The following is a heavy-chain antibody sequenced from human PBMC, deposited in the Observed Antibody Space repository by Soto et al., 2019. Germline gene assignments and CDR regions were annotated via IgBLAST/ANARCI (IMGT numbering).Heavy chain of an antibody. CDR1: GGSISSYY. CDR2: IYYSGST. Sequence: SETLSLTCTVSGGSISSYYWSWIRQPPGKGLEWIGYIYYSGSTNYNPSLKSRVTISVDTSKNQFSLKLSSVTAADTAVYYCARVMAGSWYGGNWFDPWGQGTLVTVSS. CDR3: ARVMAGSWYGGNWFDP. J-gene: IGHJ5*02. V-gene: IGHV4-59*01. D-gene: IGHD6-13*01.